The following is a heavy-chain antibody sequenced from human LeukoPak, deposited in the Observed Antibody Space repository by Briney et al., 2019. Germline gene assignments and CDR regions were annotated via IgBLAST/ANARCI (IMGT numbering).Heavy chain of an antibody. V-gene: IGHV1-2*02. CDR3: AREEQLALTLYY. CDR1: GYTFAGHY. D-gene: IGHD6-13*01. Sequence: ASVKVSCKASGYTFAGHYMHWVRQAPGQGLEWMGWIYPNSGGTNYAQKFQGRVTMTRDTSIYTVYMELSRLRSDDTAMYYCAREEQLALTLYYWGQGTLVTVSS. J-gene: IGHJ4*02. CDR2: IYPNSGGT.